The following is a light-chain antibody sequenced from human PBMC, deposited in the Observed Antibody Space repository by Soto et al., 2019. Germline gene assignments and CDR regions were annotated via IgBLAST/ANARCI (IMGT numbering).Light chain of an antibody. J-gene: IGKJ1*01. Sequence: DIQMTQSPSTLSASVGDRVTITCRASQGINNWLAWYQQKPGEGPKVLIYKVSSLETGVPSRFSGSGSGTEFTLTISSLQPDDVAIYYCQQYNDYSWTFGQGTKVDIK. CDR1: QGINNW. CDR2: KVS. CDR3: QQYNDYSWT. V-gene: IGKV1-5*03.